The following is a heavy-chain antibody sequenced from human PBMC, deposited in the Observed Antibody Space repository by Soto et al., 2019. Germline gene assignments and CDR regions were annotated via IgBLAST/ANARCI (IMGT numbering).Heavy chain of an antibody. V-gene: IGHV1-24*01. J-gene: IGHJ4*02. Sequence: ASVKVSCKVSGYTLTELSMHWVRQAPGKGLEWMGSFDPEDSETIYTQKFQGRVTLTGDTSTDTAYMELTSLRSEDTAVYYCARERIYLFDYWGQGTLVTVSS. D-gene: IGHD2-15*01. CDR1: GYTLTELS. CDR3: ARERIYLFDY. CDR2: FDPEDSET.